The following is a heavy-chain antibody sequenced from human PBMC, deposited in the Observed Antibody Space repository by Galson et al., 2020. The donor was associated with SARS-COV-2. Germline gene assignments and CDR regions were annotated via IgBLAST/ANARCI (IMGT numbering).Heavy chain of an antibody. V-gene: IGHV1-8*01. CDR1: GYTFTRFD. J-gene: IGHJ4*02. CDR2: VSPISGTT. CDR3: VVRLWFGEAFDF. Sequence: ASVKVSCKASGYTFTRFDIHWVRQATGQGLEWMGWVSPISGTTGYEQKFQGRVTMTRNTSISTAYMELSSLRSEDTALYYCVVRLWFGEAFDFWGQGTLVTVSS. D-gene: IGHD3-10*01.